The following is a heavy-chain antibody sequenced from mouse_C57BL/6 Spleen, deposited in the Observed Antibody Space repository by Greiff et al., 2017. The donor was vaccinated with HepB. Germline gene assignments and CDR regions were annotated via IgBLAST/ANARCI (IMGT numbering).Heavy chain of an antibody. CDR2: INPSSGYT. Sequence: VQLQQSGAELAKPGASVKLSCKASGYTFTSYWMHWVKQRPGQGLEWIGYINPSSGYTKYNQKFKDKATLTADKSSSTAYMQLSSLTYEDSAVKYCARLAYDYDARYYAMDYWGQRTSVTVSS. V-gene: IGHV1-7*01. CDR1: GYTFTSYW. D-gene: IGHD2-4*01. CDR3: ARLAYDYDARYYAMDY. J-gene: IGHJ4*01.